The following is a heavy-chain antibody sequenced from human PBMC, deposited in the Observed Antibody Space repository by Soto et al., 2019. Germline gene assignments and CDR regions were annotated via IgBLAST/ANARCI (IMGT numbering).Heavy chain of an antibody. Sequence: QVQLVQSGPEVRKPGASVKVSCKASGYTFPSYGISWVRQAPGQGLEWMGWINAYSGHTKYAQRLQGRLTMTADTSTSTVSMELRSLRPDDTAVYYCARTCNTPSCQYGLDVWGQGTTVSVSS. CDR1: GYTFPSYG. CDR3: ARTCNTPSCQYGLDV. V-gene: IGHV1-18*01. D-gene: IGHD2-2*01. J-gene: IGHJ6*02. CDR2: INAYSGHT.